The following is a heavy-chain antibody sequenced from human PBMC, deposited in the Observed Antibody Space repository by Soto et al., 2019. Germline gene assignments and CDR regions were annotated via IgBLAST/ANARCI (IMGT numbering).Heavy chain of an antibody. Sequence: GGSLRLSCAASGFSFSSYALHWVRQAPGKGLEWLTLISNGGSNKYYADSVKGRFTISRDNTKNTVYLQMNSLRAEDTAVYYCARDGYYYDSSGYYWNFDYWGQGALVTVSS. CDR3: ARDGYYYDSSGYYWNFDY. V-gene: IGHV3-30-3*01. J-gene: IGHJ4*02. D-gene: IGHD3-22*01. CDR2: ISNGGSNK. CDR1: GFSFSSYA.